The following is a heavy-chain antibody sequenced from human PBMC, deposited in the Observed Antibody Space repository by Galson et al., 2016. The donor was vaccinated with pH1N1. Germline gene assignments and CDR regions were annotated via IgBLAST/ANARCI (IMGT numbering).Heavy chain of an antibody. V-gene: IGHV3-30*03. CDR2: ISYDGSNA. CDR1: GFTFSSFG. CDR3: ARDRDGKGLDS. Sequence: CAASGFTFSSFGMHWVRQAPGKGLEWMAVISYDGSNAYYADSVKGRFTISRDNSKNTLYLQIYTLRPEDTAVYYCARDRDGKGLDSWGQGILVTVSS. J-gene: IGHJ4*02.